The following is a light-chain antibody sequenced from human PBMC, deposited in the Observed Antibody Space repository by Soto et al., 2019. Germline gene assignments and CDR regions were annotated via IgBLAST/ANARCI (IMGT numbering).Light chain of an antibody. CDR1: SSGVGAYNF. V-gene: IGLV2-14*01. CDR3: SSQTGSATVL. J-gene: IGLJ2*01. CDR2: EVS. Sequence: QSVLTQPASVSGSPGQSITISCTGTSSGVGAYNFVSWYQQFPGKAPKLMIYEVSNRPSGVSDRFSGSKSGNTASLIISGLQAEDEADYYCSSQTGSATVLFGGGTKVTVL.